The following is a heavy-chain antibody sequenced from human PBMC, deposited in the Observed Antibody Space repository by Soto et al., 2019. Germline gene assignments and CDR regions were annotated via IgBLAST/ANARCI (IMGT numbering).Heavy chain of an antibody. J-gene: IGHJ4*02. CDR3: ARDPPPRYYYDSSGYSLPPDY. V-gene: IGHV1-3*01. D-gene: IGHD3-22*01. CDR1: GYTFTSYA. CDR2: INAGNGNT. Sequence: ASVNVSCKASGYTFTSYAMHWVRQAPGQRLEWMGWINAGNGNTKYSQKFQGRVTITRDTSASTAYMELSSLRSEDTAVYYCARDPPPRYYYDSSGYSLPPDYWGQGTLVTVSS.